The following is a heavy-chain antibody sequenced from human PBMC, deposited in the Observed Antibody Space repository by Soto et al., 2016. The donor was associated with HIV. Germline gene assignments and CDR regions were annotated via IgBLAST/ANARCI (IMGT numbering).Heavy chain of an antibody. V-gene: IGHV3-23*01. Sequence: EVQLLESGGGLVQPGGSLGLSCAASGFNFSSYAMSWVRQAPGKGLEWVSAMSGNGDSTYYVDSVKGRSTMSRDNSKNTLFLHMNNLRAEDTAVFYCAKDSKSSFFYDSSGQGKYYFDSWGPGILVTVSS. CDR1: GFNFSSYA. D-gene: IGHD3-22*01. J-gene: IGHJ4*02. CDR3: AKDSKSSFFYDSSGQGKYYFDS. CDR2: MSGNGDST.